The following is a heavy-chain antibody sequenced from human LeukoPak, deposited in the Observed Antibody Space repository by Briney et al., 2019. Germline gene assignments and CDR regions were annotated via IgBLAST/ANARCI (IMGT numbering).Heavy chain of an antibody. J-gene: IGHJ3*02. CDR1: GGSISSGGYS. Sequence: PSETLSLTCAVSGGSISSGGYSWSWIRQPPGKGLEWIGYIYHSGSTYYNPSLKSRVTISVDTSKNQFSLKLSSVTAADTAVYYCARPTEWYAFDIWGQGTMVTVSS. D-gene: IGHD2-8*01. CDR2: IYHSGST. CDR3: ARPTEWYAFDI. V-gene: IGHV4-30-2*03.